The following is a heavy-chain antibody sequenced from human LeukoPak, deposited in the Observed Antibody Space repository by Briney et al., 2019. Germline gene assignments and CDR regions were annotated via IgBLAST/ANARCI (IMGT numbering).Heavy chain of an antibody. CDR3: ARDYRYSGSYSNWFDP. D-gene: IGHD1-26*01. J-gene: IGHJ5*02. CDR2: ISAYNGNT. CDR1: GYSFTSYG. Sequence: GESLQISCKGSGYSFTSYGISWVRQAPGQGLEWMGWISAYNGNTNYAQKLQGRVTMTTDTSTSTAYMELRSLRSDDTAVYYCARDYRYSGSYSNWFDPWGQGTLVTVSS. V-gene: IGHV1-18*01.